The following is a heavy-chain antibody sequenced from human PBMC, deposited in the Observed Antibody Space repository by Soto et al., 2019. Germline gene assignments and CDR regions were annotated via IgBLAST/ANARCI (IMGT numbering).Heavy chain of an antibody. CDR2: INAGNGNT. Sequence: ASVKVSCKASGYTFTSYAMHWVRQAPGQRLEWMGWINAGNGNTKYSQKFQGRVTITRDTSASTAYMELSSLRSEDTAVYYCARDQPMIEYYFDYWGQGTLVTVSS. V-gene: IGHV1-3*01. D-gene: IGHD3-22*01. CDR3: ARDQPMIEYYFDY. CDR1: GYTFTSYA. J-gene: IGHJ4*02.